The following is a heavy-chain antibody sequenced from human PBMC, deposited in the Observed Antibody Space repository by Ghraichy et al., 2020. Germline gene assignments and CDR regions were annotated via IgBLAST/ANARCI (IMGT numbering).Heavy chain of an antibody. CDR3: ARDLSSPYYGMDV. CDR2: ISSSSLTI. CDR1: GFTFSRHD. J-gene: IGHJ6*02. V-gene: IGHV3-48*02. Sequence: GGSLRLSCAVSGFTFSRHDMSWVRQAPGKGLEWISYISSSSLTIFYADSVKGRFTISRDNAKNSVYLQMNTLRDEDTAVYYCARDLSSPYYGMDVWGQGTTVTGXS.